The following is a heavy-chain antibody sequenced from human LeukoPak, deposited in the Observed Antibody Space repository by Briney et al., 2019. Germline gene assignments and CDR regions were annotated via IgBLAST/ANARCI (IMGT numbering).Heavy chain of an antibody. CDR1: GGTFSSYA. Sequence: ASVKVSCKASGGTFSSYAISWVRRAPGQGLEWMGGIIPIFGTANYAQKFQGRVTITADKSTSTAYMELSSLRSEDTAVYYCARVGQQPQYYYYYMDVWGKGTTVTVSS. CDR3: ARVGQQPQYYYYYMDV. CDR2: IIPIFGTA. V-gene: IGHV1-69*06. D-gene: IGHD6-13*01. J-gene: IGHJ6*03.